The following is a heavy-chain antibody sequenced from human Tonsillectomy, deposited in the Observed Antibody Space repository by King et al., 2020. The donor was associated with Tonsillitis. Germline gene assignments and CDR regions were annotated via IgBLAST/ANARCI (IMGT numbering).Heavy chain of an antibody. CDR2: IYYSGST. D-gene: IGHD6-13*01. V-gene: IGHV4-39*01. Sequence: LQLQESGPGLVKPSETLSLTCTVSGGSISSSSYYWGWIRQPPGKGLEWIGSIYYSGSTYYNPSLKSRVTISVDTSKNQFSLKLSSVTAADTAVYYCARVWGISSWYGNWFDPWGQGTLVTVSS. CDR1: GGSISSSSYY. CDR3: ARVWGISSWYGNWFDP. J-gene: IGHJ5*02.